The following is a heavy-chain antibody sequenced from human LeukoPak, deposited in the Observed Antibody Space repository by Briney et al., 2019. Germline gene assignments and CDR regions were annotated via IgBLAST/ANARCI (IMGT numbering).Heavy chain of an antibody. CDR1: GGSFSGYY. CDR3: ARPQPFLLPYAFDI. D-gene: IGHD3-22*01. V-gene: IGHV4-34*01. Sequence: SETLSLTCAVYGGSFSGYYWSWIRQPPGKGLEWIGEINHSGSTNYNPSPKSRVTISVDTSKNQFSLKLSSVTAADTAVYYCARPQPFLLPYAFDIWGQGTMVTVSS. J-gene: IGHJ3*02. CDR2: INHSGST.